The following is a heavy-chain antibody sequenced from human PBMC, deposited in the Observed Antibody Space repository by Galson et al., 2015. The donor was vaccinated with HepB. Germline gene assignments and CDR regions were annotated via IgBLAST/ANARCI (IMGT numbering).Heavy chain of an antibody. CDR1: GFTFSSYG. J-gene: IGHJ4*02. D-gene: IGHD5-12*01. CDR3: ATRHIPGRHSGSDY. V-gene: IGHV3-30*03. Sequence: SLRLSCAASGFTFSSYGMHWVRQALGKGLEWVAVISDDGSIKYYADSVKGRFTISRDNSKNTLYLQINSLRAEDTAVYYCATRHIPGRHSGSDYWGQGTLVTVSS. CDR2: ISDDGSIK.